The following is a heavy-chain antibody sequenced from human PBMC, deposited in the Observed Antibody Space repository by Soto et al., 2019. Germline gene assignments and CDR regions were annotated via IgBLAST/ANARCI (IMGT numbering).Heavy chain of an antibody. CDR1: GFTLNSYW. Sequence: EVQLVESGGGLVQPGGSLRLSCAASGFTLNSYWMNWVRQAPGKGLEWVANIKHDGTEKYYVDSVKGRFTISRDDAKNSLYLHMNSLRGEDTAVYYCSRTNAYDYWGQGTLVTVSS. D-gene: IGHD1-1*01. V-gene: IGHV3-7*01. CDR3: SRTNAYDY. CDR2: IKHDGTEK. J-gene: IGHJ4*02.